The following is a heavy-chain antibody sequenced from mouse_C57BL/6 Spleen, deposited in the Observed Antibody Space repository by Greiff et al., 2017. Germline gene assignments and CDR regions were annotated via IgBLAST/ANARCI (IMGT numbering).Heavy chain of an antibody. J-gene: IGHJ4*01. CDR1: GYSFTSYY. CDR2: IYPGSGNT. D-gene: IGHD2-5*01. Sequence: QVQLQQSGPELVKPGASVKISCKASGYSFTSYYIHWVKQRPGQGLEWIGWIYPGSGNTKYNEKFKGKATLTADTSSSTAYMQLSSLTSEDSAVYYCARYGSNSAMDYWGQGTSVTVSS. V-gene: IGHV1-66*01. CDR3: ARYGSNSAMDY.